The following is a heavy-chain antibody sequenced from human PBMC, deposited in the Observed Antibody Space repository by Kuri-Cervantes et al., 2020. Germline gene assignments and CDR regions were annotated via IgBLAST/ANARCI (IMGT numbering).Heavy chain of an antibody. V-gene: IGHV3-21*01. CDR3: ARVPEKDIVATIFGD. D-gene: IGHD5-12*01. CDR1: GFTFSSYN. CDR2: ISSSSSYI. J-gene: IGHJ4*02. Sequence: GESLKISYAASGFTFSSYNMNWVRQAPGKGLEWVSSISSSSSYIYYADSVKGRFTISRDNSKNTLYLQMNSLRAEDTAVYYCARVPEKDIVATIFGDWGQGTLVTVSS.